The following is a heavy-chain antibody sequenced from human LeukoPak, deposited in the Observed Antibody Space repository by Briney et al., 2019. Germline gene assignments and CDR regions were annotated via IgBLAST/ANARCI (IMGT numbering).Heavy chain of an antibody. CDR2: IYYSGST. J-gene: IGHJ4*02. CDR1: GGSISTYD. V-gene: IGHV4-59*01. CDR3: ARSRSSDWPDYHY. D-gene: IGHD6-25*01. Sequence: SETLSLTCTVSGGSISTYDWSWLRQPPGKGLEWIGYIYYSGSTNYNPSLKSQVTISVDTSKNQFSLKLSSVTAADTAVYYCARSRSSDWPDYHYWGQGTLVTVSS.